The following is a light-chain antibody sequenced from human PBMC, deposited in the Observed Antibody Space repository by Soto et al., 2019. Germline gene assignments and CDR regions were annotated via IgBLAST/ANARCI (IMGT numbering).Light chain of an antibody. CDR1: SSNIGAGYD. V-gene: IGLV1-40*01. CDR3: QSYDSILSGSEV. CDR2: DNS. J-gene: IGLJ3*02. Sequence: QSVLTQPPSVSGAPGQRVTISCTGSSSNIGAGYDVHWYQQLPGTAPKLLIYDNSNRPSGVPDRFSGSKSGTSASLAITGLKAEDEADYYCQSYDSILSGSEVFGGGTKLPV.